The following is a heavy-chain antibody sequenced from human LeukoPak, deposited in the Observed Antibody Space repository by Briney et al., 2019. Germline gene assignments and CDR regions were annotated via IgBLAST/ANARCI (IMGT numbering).Heavy chain of an antibody. J-gene: IGHJ4*02. CDR2: ISWNGGTI. D-gene: IGHD1-26*01. CDR1: GFTFDDYA. Sequence: PGGSLRLSCAAAGFTFDDYAMHWVRQAPGKGLEWLSGISWNGGTIGYADSVKGRFTISRDNAKNSLYLQMNSLRAEDTALYYCARDQTHSGEFDYWGQGTLATVSS. V-gene: IGHV3-9*01. CDR3: ARDQTHSGEFDY.